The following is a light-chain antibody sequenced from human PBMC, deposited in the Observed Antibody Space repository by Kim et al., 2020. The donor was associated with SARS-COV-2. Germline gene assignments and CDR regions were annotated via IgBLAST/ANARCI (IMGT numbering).Light chain of an antibody. CDR3: QSFDSSNLWV. J-gene: IGLJ3*02. V-gene: IGLV6-57*03. CDR1: GGASASFY. CDR2: GAN. Sequence: NFMLTQPPSVSESPGMTVTISCTRSGGASASFYVQWYQQRPGSAPTTVIYGANQRPPGVPDRFSASVAQSSGSASLTISGLKTEDEADYYCQSFDSSNLWVFGGGTKLTVL.